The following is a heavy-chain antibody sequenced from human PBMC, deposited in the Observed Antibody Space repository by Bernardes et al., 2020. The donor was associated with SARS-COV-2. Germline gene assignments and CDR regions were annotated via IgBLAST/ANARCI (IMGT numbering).Heavy chain of an antibody. Sequence: GSLRLSCAASGFTFSSYGMHWVRQAPGKGLEWVAVISYDGSNKYYADSVKGRFTISRDNSKNTLYLQMNSLRAEDTAVYYCAKAGKRYDSSGHTIDYWGQGTLVTVSS. CDR1: GFTFSSYG. J-gene: IGHJ4*02. V-gene: IGHV3-30*18. CDR2: ISYDGSNK. CDR3: AKAGKRYDSSGHTIDY. D-gene: IGHD3-22*01.